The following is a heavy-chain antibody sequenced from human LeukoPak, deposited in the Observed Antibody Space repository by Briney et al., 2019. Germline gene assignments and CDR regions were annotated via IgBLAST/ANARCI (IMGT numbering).Heavy chain of an antibody. CDR2: ISSDGTNK. CDR3: RAATRYLDYYYDY. Sequence: PGGFLRLSCAASRFTFSIFGMHWVRQAPGKGLEWIAVISSDGTNKYYADSVRGRFTISRDNSKDTLYLQMSSLRIEDTAIYYCRAATRYLDYYYDYWGQGTLVTVSS. V-gene: IGHV3-30*03. CDR1: RFTFSIFG. J-gene: IGHJ4*02. D-gene: IGHD3-22*01.